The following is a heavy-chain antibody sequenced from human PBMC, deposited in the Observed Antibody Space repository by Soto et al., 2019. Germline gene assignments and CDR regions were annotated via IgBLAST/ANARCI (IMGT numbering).Heavy chain of an antibody. D-gene: IGHD4-17*01. CDR3: SRGVTTGPGAFDI. CDR2: IRSKVSGGTT. CDR1: GFTFGDYA. V-gene: IGHV3-49*03. Sequence: GGSLRLSCTASGFTFGDYAMSWFRQAPGKGLEWVGFIRSKVSGGTTEYAASVKGRFTISRDDSKSIAYLQMNSLKTEDTAVYYCSRGVTTGPGAFDIWGQGTMVTVS. J-gene: IGHJ3*02.